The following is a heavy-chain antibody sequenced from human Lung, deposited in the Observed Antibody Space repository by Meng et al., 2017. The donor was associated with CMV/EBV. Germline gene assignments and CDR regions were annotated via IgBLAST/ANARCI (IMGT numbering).Heavy chain of an antibody. V-gene: IGHV3-7*01. CDR1: TFTFNDYW. CDR2: IKEDGSEK. CDR3: ARARGYGPRYYGMDV. D-gene: IGHD5-18*01. Sequence: GGSXRLXCAASTFTFNDYWMSWVRQAPGKGLEWVANIKEDGSEKYYVDSVKGRFTISRDNAKNSLYLQMYSLRAEDTAVYYCARARGYGPRYYGMDVWGQAXTVTVSS. J-gene: IGHJ6*02.